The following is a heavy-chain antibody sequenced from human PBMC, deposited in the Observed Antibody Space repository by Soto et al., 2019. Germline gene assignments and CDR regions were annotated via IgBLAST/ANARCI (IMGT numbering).Heavy chain of an antibody. D-gene: IGHD1-1*01. J-gene: IGHJ4*02. CDR2: ISAYNGNT. Sequence: ASVKVSCKASGYTFTSYGISWVRQAPGQGLEWMGWISAYNGNTNYAQKLQGRVTMTTDTSTSTVYMELSSLRSEDTAVYYCARYLAVPHYFDYWGQGTLVTVSS. CDR3: ARYLAVPHYFDY. CDR1: GYTFTSYG. V-gene: IGHV1-18*01.